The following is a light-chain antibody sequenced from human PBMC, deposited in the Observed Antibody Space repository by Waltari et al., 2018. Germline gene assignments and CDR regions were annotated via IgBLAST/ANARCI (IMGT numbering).Light chain of an antibody. CDR3: CSYAGNYIFI. CDR1: SSDGGYYNF. V-gene: IGLV2-11*01. J-gene: IGLJ1*01. Sequence: QSALTQPHSVSGSPGQSVTISCPGPSSDGGYYNFSSWYQQPPGKAPKPMIYDVTKRPSGVPDRFSGSKSGNTASLTISGLQAEDEADYYCCSYAGNYIFIFATGTKVTVL. CDR2: DVT.